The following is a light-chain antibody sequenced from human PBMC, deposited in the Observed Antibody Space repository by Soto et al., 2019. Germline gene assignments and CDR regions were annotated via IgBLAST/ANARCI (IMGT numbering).Light chain of an antibody. V-gene: IGKV3D-20*02. CDR2: DAS. Sequence: EIVLTQSPGTLSLSPGGRATLSCRPSQSVSNTYFAWYQQKPGQAPRLLIYDASTRATGIPARFSGSGSGTDFTLTITSLEPEDFAVYYCQQRSNWPPTFGQGTKVDIK. J-gene: IGKJ1*01. CDR3: QQRSNWPPT. CDR1: QSVSNTY.